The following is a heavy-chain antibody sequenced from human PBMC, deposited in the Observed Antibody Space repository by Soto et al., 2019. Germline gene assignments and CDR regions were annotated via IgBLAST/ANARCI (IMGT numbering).Heavy chain of an antibody. J-gene: IGHJ5*02. CDR2: FDPEDGET. Sequence: ASVKVSCKVSGYTLTELSMHWVRQAPGKGLEWMGGFDPEDGETIYAQKFQGRVTMTEDTSTDTAYMELSSLRSEDSAVYYCARDFYGSRAAGWFDPWGQGTLVTVSS. D-gene: IGHD3-10*01. V-gene: IGHV1-24*01. CDR3: ARDFYGSRAAGWFDP. CDR1: GYTLTELS.